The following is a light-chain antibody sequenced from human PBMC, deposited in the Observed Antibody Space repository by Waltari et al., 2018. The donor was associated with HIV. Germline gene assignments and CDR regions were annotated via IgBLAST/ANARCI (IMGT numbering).Light chain of an antibody. CDR1: QSVLSSSDNNNY. CDR3: QQCYATPLT. J-gene: IGKJ4*01. Sequence: DIVMTQSPDSLAVSLGERATINCKSIQSVLSSSDNNNYLVWYQQKPVQPPKLLISWAATRESGVPDRFSGSGYGTDLTLTISSMQAEDVAVYYCQQCYATPLTFGGGTKVEIK. CDR2: WAA. V-gene: IGKV4-1*01.